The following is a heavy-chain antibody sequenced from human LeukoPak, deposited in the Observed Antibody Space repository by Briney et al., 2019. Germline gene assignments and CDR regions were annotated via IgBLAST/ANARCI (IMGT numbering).Heavy chain of an antibody. J-gene: IGHJ4*02. CDR1: GFTFSSYG. Sequence: GGSLRLSCAASGFTFSSYGMHWVRQAPGKGLEWVAFIRYDGSNKYYADSVKGRFTISRDNSKNTLYLQMNSLRAEDTAVYYCARAVTYYDSSGYYYDDYWGQGTLVTVSS. D-gene: IGHD3-22*01. CDR3: ARAVTYYDSSGYYYDDY. CDR2: IRYDGSNK. V-gene: IGHV3-30*02.